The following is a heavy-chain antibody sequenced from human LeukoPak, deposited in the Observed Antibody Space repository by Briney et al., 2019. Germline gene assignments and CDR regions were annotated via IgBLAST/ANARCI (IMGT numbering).Heavy chain of an antibody. CDR3: ARGEYSSSWIDY. J-gene: IGHJ4*02. V-gene: IGHV1-46*01. CDR2: INPSGGST. CDR1: GYTFTSYY. Sequence: ASVKVSCKASGYTFTSYYMHWVRQAPGQGLEWMGIINPSGGSTSYAQKFQGRVTMTRDTSISTAYMELSRLRSDDTAVYYCARGEYSSSWIDYWGQGTLVTVSS. D-gene: IGHD6-13*01.